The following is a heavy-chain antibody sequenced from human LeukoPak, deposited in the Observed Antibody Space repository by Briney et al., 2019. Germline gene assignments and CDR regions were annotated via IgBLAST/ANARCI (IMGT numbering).Heavy chain of an antibody. V-gene: IGHV3-23*01. CDR2: ISNTGGST. D-gene: IGHD2-15*01. J-gene: IGHJ1*01. Sequence: GGSLRLSCAASGFSFNTYAMSWVRQAPGKGLEWVSAISNTGGSTYYADSVKGRFTISRDKSKNTLSLQMNSLRAEDTAVYYCAQQVGYCSSGSCYFTYWGQGTLVTVSS. CDR1: GFSFNTYA. CDR3: AQQVGYCSSGSCYFTY.